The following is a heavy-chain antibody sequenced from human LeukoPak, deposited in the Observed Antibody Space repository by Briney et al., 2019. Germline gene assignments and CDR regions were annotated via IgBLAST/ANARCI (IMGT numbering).Heavy chain of an antibody. Sequence: PGGSLRLSCAASGFTFSSYSMNWVRQAPGKGLEWGSYISSSSSTIYYADSVKGRFTISRDNAKNSLYLQMNSLRAEDTAVYYCARGAYSSGWAYFDHWGQGTLVTVSS. CDR2: ISSSSSTI. CDR3: ARGAYSSGWAYFDH. CDR1: GFTFSSYS. D-gene: IGHD6-19*01. V-gene: IGHV3-48*04. J-gene: IGHJ4*02.